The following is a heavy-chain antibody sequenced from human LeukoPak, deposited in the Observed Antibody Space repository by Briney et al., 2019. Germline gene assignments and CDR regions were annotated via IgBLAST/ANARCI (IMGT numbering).Heavy chain of an antibody. V-gene: IGHV4-59*01. CDR1: GASITSYS. D-gene: IGHD5-18*01. CDR2: IYYSGST. J-gene: IGHJ4*02. CDR3: ARETGAMVFDY. Sequence: NPSETLSLTCTVSGASITSYSWNWIRQPPGKGLEWIGYIYYSGSTNYNPSLRSRVTISVDTSKTQFSLKLTSVTAADTAIYYCARETGAMVFDYWGLGALVTVSS.